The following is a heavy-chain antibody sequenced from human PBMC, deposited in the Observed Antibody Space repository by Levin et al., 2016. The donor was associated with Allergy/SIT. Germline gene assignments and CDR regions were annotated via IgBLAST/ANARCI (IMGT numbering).Heavy chain of an antibody. CDR2: ISYDGSYK. CDR3: ATATEWDLLRAWFDP. Sequence: WIRQPPGKGLEWVAVISYDGSYKYYADSVKGRFTISRDNPKNTLYVQMNSLTAEDTAVYYCATATEWDLLRAWFDPWGQGTLVTVSS. D-gene: IGHD1-26*01. V-gene: IGHV3-30*04. J-gene: IGHJ5*02.